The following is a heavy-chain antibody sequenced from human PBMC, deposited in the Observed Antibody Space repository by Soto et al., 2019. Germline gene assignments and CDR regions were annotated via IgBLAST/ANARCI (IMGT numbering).Heavy chain of an antibody. J-gene: IGHJ4*02. Sequence: GGSLRLSCAASGFPFSSYSMNWVRQAPGKGLEWVSSISSGSSYIYYADSVKGRFTISRDNAKNSLFLQMNTLRAEDTAVYYCARVGPYGPGFTFDYWGQGTLVTVSS. D-gene: IGHD3-10*01. CDR3: ARVGPYGPGFTFDY. CDR2: ISSGSSYI. V-gene: IGHV3-21*01. CDR1: GFPFSSYS.